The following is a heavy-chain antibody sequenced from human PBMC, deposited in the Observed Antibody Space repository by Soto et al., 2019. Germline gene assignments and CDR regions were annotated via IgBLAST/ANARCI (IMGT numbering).Heavy chain of an antibody. CDR3: AKTNKWGGYYNGDYYGMDV. D-gene: IGHD3-3*01. V-gene: IGHV3-23*01. Sequence: GGSLRLSCAASGFTFSSYAMSWVRQAPGKGLEWVSGISGTGGTTYHTDSVKGRFTISRDNSKNTLSLQMNSLRAEDTAVYYCAKTNKWGGYYNGDYYGMDVRGQGTTVTVSS. CDR2: ISGTGGTT. J-gene: IGHJ6*02. CDR1: GFTFSSYA.